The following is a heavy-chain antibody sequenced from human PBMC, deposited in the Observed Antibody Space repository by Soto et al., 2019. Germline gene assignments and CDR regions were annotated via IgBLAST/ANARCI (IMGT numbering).Heavy chain of an antibody. CDR1: GFTFSSYA. V-gene: IGHV3-30-3*01. J-gene: IGHJ4*02. CDR3: ARDVRGEMATHSVDF. Sequence: PGGSLRLSCAASGFTFSSYAMHWVRQAPGKGLEWVAVISYDGSNKYYADSVKGRFTVSRDNSKNTLYLQMNSLRAADTAVYYCARDVRGEMATHSVDFWGQGTLVTVSS. D-gene: IGHD5-12*01. CDR2: ISYDGSNK.